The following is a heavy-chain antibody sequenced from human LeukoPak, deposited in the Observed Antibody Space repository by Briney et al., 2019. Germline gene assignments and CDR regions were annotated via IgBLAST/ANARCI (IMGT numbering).Heavy chain of an antibody. CDR3: AREGVTMIPPHGY. Sequence: GGSLRLSCAASGFTSSSYWMSWVRQAPGKGLEWVANIKQDGSEKYYVDSVKGRFTISRDNAKNSLYLQMNSLRAEDTAVYYCAREGVTMIPPHGYWGQGTLVTVSS. D-gene: IGHD3-22*01. CDR2: IKQDGSEK. V-gene: IGHV3-7*01. CDR1: GFTSSSYW. J-gene: IGHJ4*02.